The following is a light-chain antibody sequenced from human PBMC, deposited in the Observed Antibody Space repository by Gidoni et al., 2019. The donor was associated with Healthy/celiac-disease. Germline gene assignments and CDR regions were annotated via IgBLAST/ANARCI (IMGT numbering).Light chain of an antibody. CDR3: QQSYSTPKT. V-gene: IGKV1-39*01. CDR2: AAS. CDR1: QSISSY. Sequence: RQSISSYLNWYHQKPGTAPHRLIYAASRWQSGVTARFSGRGSGTDFTLTISSLQPEDFATYYCQQSYSTPKTFGKGTKVEIK. J-gene: IGKJ1*01.